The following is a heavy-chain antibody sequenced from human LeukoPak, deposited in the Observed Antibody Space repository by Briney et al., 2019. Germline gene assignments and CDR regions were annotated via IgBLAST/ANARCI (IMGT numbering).Heavy chain of an antibody. Sequence: SCKASGYTFTGYYMHWVRQAPGKGLEWVSYISSSGSTIYYADSVKGRFTISRDNAKNSLYLQMNSLRAEDTAVYYCARDGSSGWYVVYWGQGTLVTVSS. J-gene: IGHJ4*02. V-gene: IGHV3-11*04. CDR2: ISSSGSTI. CDR1: GYTFTGYY. CDR3: ARDGSSGWYVVY. D-gene: IGHD6-19*01.